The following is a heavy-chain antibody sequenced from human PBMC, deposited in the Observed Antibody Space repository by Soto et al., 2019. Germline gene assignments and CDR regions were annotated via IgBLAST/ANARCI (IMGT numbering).Heavy chain of an antibody. Sequence: GASVKVSCKASGYTFTGYYMHWVRQAPGQGLEWMGWINPNSGGTNYAQKFQGWVTMTRDTSISTAYMELSRLRSDDTAVYYCARDFDVDTAMAMGYWGQGTLVTVYS. CDR3: ARDFDVDTAMAMGY. CDR2: INPNSGGT. V-gene: IGHV1-2*04. CDR1: GYTFTGYY. D-gene: IGHD5-18*01. J-gene: IGHJ4*02.